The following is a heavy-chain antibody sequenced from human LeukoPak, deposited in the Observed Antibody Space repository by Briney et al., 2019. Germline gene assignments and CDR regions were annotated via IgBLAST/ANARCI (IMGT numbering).Heavy chain of an antibody. D-gene: IGHD3-3*01. CDR3: ARDRVGCYDFWSGYLNSPFDY. J-gene: IGHJ4*02. CDR1: GGTFSSYA. Sequence: SVKVSCKASGGTFSSYAISWVRQAPGQGLEWMGRLIPIFGTANYAQKFQGRVTITTDESTSTAYMELSSLRSEDTAVYYCARDRVGCYDFWSGYLNSPFDYWGQGTLVTVSS. V-gene: IGHV1-69*05. CDR2: LIPIFGTA.